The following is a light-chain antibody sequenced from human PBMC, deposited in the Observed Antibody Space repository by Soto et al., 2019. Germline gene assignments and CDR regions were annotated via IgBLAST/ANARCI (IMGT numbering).Light chain of an antibody. Sequence: EIVVTQSPATLSLSPGERATLSCRAIQSVSSYLACYQHKPGQAPRLLIYDTSTRATGVPTRFSGSRSGAEFTLTINSLQSEDFAVYYCQPYNNWPLTFGGGTKVDIK. CDR3: QPYNNWPLT. J-gene: IGKJ4*01. V-gene: IGKV3-15*01. CDR1: QSVSSY. CDR2: DTS.